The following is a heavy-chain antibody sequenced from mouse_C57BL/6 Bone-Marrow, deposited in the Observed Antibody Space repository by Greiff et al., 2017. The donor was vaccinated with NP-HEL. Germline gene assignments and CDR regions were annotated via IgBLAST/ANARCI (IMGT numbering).Heavy chain of an antibody. CDR2: IRSKSNNYAT. V-gene: IGHV10-1*01. D-gene: IGHD3-2*02. J-gene: IGHJ4*01. CDR3: VRQRQLRNAMGD. Sequence: EVQVVESGGGLVQPKGSLKLSCAASGFSFNTYAMNWVRQAPGKGLEWVARIRSKSNNYATYYADSVKDRFTISRDDSESMLYLQMNNLKTEDTAMYYCVRQRQLRNAMGDWGQGTSVTVSS. CDR1: GFSFNTYA.